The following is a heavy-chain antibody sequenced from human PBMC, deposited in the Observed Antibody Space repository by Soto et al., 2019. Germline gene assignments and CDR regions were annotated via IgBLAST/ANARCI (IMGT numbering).Heavy chain of an antibody. V-gene: IGHV3-30*18. CDR1: GFTFSSYG. D-gene: IGHD6-19*01. CDR3: VKDGSSGWPYYYGMDV. J-gene: IGHJ6*02. Sequence: QVQLVESGGGVVQPGRSLRLSCAASGFTFSSYGMHWVRQAPGKGLEWVAVISYDGSNKNYADSVKGRFTISRDNSTNTLYLQMSSLRAEDTAVYYCVKDGSSGWPYYYGMDVWGQGPTVTVPS. CDR2: ISYDGSNK.